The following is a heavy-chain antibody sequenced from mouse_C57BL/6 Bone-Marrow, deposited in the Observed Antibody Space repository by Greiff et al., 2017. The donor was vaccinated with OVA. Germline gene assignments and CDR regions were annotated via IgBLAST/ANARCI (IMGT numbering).Heavy chain of an antibody. V-gene: IGHV1-53*01. J-gene: IGHJ2*01. CDR3: ARAGLRGY. D-gene: IGHD3-1*01. CDR1: GYTFTSYW. CDR2: INPSNGGT. Sequence: QVQLKQPGPELVKPGASVKLSCKASGYTFTSYWMHWVKQRPGQGLEWIGNINPSNGGTTYNEKFKGKATLTVAKSSSTAYMQLSSMTSEDAAVYYCARAGLRGYWGQGTTLTVSS.